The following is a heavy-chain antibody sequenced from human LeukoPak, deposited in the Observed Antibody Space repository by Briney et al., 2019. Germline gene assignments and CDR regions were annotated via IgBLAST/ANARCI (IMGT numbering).Heavy chain of an antibody. CDR1: GFTFSSYW. V-gene: IGHV3-7*01. CDR2: VKQDGSEK. CDR3: AKGWSFDI. J-gene: IGHJ3*02. Sequence: PGGSLRLSCAASGFTFSSYWMSWVRQAPGKGLEWVANVKQDGSEKYYVDSVKGRFTISRDNAKNSLYVQMDSLRAEDTAVYYCAKGWSFDIRGQGTMVTVTS. D-gene: IGHD2-15*01.